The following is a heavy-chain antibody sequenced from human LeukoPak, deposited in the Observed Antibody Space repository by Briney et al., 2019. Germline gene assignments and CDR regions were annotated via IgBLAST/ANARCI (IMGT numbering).Heavy chain of an antibody. CDR1: GYSFTNYY. D-gene: IGHD3-10*01. CDR2: ISAYNGNT. Sequence: ASVKVSCKASGYSFTNYYMHWVRQAPGQGLEWMGWISAYNGNTNYAQKLQGRVTMTTDTSTSTAYMELRSLRSDDTAVYYCARDHAVTYYYGSGSSPPDYWGQGTLVTVSS. CDR3: ARDHAVTYYYGSGSSPPDY. J-gene: IGHJ4*02. V-gene: IGHV1-18*04.